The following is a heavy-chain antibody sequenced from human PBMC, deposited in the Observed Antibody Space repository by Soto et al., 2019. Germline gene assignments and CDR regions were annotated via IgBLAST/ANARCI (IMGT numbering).Heavy chain of an antibody. D-gene: IGHD2-2*01. CDR1: GGSFSGYY. Sequence: PSETLSLTCAVYGGSFSGYYWSWIRQPPGKGLEWIGEINHSGSTNYNPSLKSRVTISVDTSKNQFSLKLSSVTAADTAVYYCARERSEYQLFNWFDPWGQGTLVTVSS. J-gene: IGHJ5*02. V-gene: IGHV4-34*01. CDR2: INHSGST. CDR3: ARERSEYQLFNWFDP.